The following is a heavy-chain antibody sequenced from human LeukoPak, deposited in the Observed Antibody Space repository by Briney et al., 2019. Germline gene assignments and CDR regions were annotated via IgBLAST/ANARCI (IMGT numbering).Heavy chain of an antibody. CDR2: IRYDGSNK. CDR1: GLTFSSYG. D-gene: IGHD3-22*01. V-gene: IGHV3-30*02. CDR3: AKVAGYYDSSGSGSAFAI. J-gene: IGHJ3*02. Sequence: SGGSLRLSCAASGLTFSSYGMHWVRQAPGKGLEGVAFIRYDGSNKYYADSVKGRFTISRDNSKNTLYLQMNSLRAGDTAVYYCAKVAGYYDSSGSGSAFAIWGQGTIVSDSS.